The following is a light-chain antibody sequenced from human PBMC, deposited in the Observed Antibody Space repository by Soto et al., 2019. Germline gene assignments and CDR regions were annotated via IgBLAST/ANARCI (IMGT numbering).Light chain of an antibody. CDR1: QGISNY. V-gene: IGKV1-27*01. CDR2: AAS. Sequence: DIRVSQSPATLSASVGDRVTIPCRASQGISNYLAWYQQKPGKVPKLLIYAASTLHSGVPSRFSGSGSGTDFTLTISSLQPEDVATYYCQKYSSAPQTFGQGTKVDI. CDR3: QKYSSAPQT. J-gene: IGKJ1*01.